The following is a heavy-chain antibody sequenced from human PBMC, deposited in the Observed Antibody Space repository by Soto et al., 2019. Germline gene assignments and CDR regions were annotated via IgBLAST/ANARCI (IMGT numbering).Heavy chain of an antibody. CDR1: GDMFRNSA. V-gene: IGHV1-69*13. CDR3: ARARLSNGDPNIYFFYGLDV. J-gene: IGHJ6*02. Sequence: GASVKVSCKASGDMFRNSAFSWVRQAPGQGLAWMGVTIPLFRKTDVAQKFQGRVNFTADESTSSPYMEVSSLTSEDTAVYYCARARLSNGDPNIYFFYGLDVWGQGTTVTVSS. CDR2: TIPLFRKT. D-gene: IGHD3-10*01.